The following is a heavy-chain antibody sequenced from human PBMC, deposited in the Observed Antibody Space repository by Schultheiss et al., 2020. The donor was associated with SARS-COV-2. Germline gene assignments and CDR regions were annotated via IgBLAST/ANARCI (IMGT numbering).Heavy chain of an antibody. D-gene: IGHD6-19*01. Sequence: GESLKISCKGSGYSFTSYWIGWVRQMPGKGLEWMGRIDPSDSYTNYSPSFQGHVTISADKSISTAYLQWSSLKASDTAMYYCARRGSGWSDWYFDLWGRGTLVTVSS. CDR2: IDPSDSYT. CDR1: GYSFTSYW. J-gene: IGHJ2*01. CDR3: ARRGSGWSDWYFDL. V-gene: IGHV5-10-1*01.